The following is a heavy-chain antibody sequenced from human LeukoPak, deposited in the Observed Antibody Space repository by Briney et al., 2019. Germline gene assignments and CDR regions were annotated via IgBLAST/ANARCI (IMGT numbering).Heavy chain of an antibody. CDR1: GYTFTSYD. Sequence: ASVKVSCTASGYTFTSYDINWVRQATGQGLEWMGWMNPNSGSTGYAQKSQGRVTITRNTSISTAYMELSGLRSEDTAVYYCARGRSTGYPYYFEYWGQGTLVTVSS. CDR3: ARGRSTGYPYYFEY. V-gene: IGHV1-8*03. D-gene: IGHD5-12*01. J-gene: IGHJ4*02. CDR2: MNPNSGST.